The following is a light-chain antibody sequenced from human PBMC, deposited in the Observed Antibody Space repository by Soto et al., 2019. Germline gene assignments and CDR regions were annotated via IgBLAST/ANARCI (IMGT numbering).Light chain of an antibody. V-gene: IGKV3-20*01. Sequence: EIVLTQSAGTLSLSPGERATLSCRASQSFSSTYLAWYQQRPGQAPRLLMYGATSRATGIPDRFSGSAPGTEFTLTVSRLEPEDFAVYYCQQYGGSPRTFGQGTKVDIK. J-gene: IGKJ1*01. CDR1: QSFSSTY. CDR2: GAT. CDR3: QQYGGSPRT.